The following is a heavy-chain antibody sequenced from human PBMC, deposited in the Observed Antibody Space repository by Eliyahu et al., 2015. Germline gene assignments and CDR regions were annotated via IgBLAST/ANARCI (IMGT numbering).Heavy chain of an antibody. D-gene: IGHD2-2*01. CDR1: GYTFINYG. J-gene: IGHJ5*02. V-gene: IGHV1-18*01. CDR2: INPDNGNT. CDR3: VRFCSSTICYGAWWFDP. Sequence: QVQLVQSGAEVKKPGASVKVSCXASGYTFINYGISWVRQAPGQGLEWMGWINPDNGNTKYAQKLQGRVTMTTDTSTSTAYMELRSLTSDDTAVYYCVRFCSSTICYGAWWFDPWGQGTLVTVSS.